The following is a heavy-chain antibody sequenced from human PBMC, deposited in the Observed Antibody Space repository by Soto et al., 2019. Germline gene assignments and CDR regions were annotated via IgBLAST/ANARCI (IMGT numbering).Heavy chain of an antibody. J-gene: IGHJ6*02. V-gene: IGHV5-51*01. Sequence: PGESLKISCKGSGYSFTSYWIGWVRQMPGKGLEWMGIIYPGDSDTRYSPSFQGQVTISADKSISTAYLQWSSLKASDTATYYCARFSSSIKQVGPYGMDVWGQGTTVTVSS. CDR1: GYSFTSYW. D-gene: IGHD6-6*01. CDR2: IYPGDSDT. CDR3: ARFSSSIKQVGPYGMDV.